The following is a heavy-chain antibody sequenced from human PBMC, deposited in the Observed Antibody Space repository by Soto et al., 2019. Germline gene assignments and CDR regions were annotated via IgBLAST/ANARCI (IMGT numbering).Heavy chain of an antibody. CDR1: GFTFSSYS. CDR2: ISSSSSYI. D-gene: IGHD6-13*01. CDR3: ARAMAAAGTQGY. J-gene: IGHJ4*02. Sequence: GGSLRLSCAASGFTFSSYSMNWVRQAPGKGLEWVSSISSSSSYIYYADSVKGRFTISRDNAKNSLYLQMNSLRAEDTAVYYCARAMAAAGTQGYWGQGTLVTVSS. V-gene: IGHV3-21*01.